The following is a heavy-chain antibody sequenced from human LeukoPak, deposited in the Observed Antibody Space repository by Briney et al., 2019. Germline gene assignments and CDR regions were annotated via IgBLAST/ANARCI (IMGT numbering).Heavy chain of an antibody. V-gene: IGHV3-23*01. J-gene: IGHJ4*02. CDR1: GFTFSTYA. D-gene: IGHD2-15*01. CDR3: ARDYCSGASCLRIQTLDS. CDR2: ISGSGGST. Sequence: GGSLRLSCAASGFTFSTYAMSWVRQASGVGLEWVSTISGSGGSTYYADSVKGRFTISRDNSKNTLYLQMNSLRAEDTAVYYCARDYCSGASCLRIQTLDSWGQGTLVTVSS.